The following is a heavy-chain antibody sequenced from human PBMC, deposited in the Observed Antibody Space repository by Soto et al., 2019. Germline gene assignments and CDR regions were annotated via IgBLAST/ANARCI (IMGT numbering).Heavy chain of an antibody. CDR3: ARTTVTDSTHFDY. J-gene: IGHJ4*02. CDR2: ISYDGSNK. D-gene: IGHD4-17*01. V-gene: IGHV3-30-3*01. Sequence: SGGSLRLSCAASGFTFSSYAMHWVRQAPGKGLEWVAVISYDGSNKYYADSVKGRFTISRDNSKNTLYLQMNSLGAEDTAVYYCARTTVTDSTHFDYWGQGTLVTVSS. CDR1: GFTFSSYA.